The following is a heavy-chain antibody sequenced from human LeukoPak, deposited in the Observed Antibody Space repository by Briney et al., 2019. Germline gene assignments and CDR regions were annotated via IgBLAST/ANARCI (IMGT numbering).Heavy chain of an antibody. Sequence: GSLRPSCAASGFTFSSYAMSWVRQAPGKGLEWVSAISGSGGSTYYADSVKGRFTISRDNSKNTLYLQMNSLRAEDTAVYYCAKDESAVVPTSLFDYWGQGTLVTVSS. CDR3: AKDESAVVPTSLFDY. CDR1: GFTFSSYA. V-gene: IGHV3-23*01. CDR2: ISGSGGST. J-gene: IGHJ4*02. D-gene: IGHD3-22*01.